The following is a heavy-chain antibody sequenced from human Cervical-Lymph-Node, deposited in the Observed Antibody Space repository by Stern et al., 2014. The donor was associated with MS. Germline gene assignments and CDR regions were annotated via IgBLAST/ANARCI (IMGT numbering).Heavy chain of an antibody. CDR1: GDSINSGSFY. CDR3: ASGYRFFDY. CDR2: IWPSGSA. Sequence: QVQLQESGPGLVKPSQTLSLTCTVSGDSINSGSFYWSWIRQPAGKGLEWIGRIWPSGSAFYFPSLKSPAAISIDTSKNPFSLKLPSVTAADTAIYFCASGYRFFDYWGQGILVTVSS. D-gene: IGHD5-18*01. V-gene: IGHV4-61*02. J-gene: IGHJ4*02.